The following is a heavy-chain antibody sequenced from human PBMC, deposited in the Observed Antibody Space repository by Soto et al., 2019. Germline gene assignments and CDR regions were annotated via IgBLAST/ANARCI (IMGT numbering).Heavy chain of an antibody. D-gene: IGHD3-16*02. V-gene: IGHV4-59*01. Sequence: SETLSLTCTVSGGSISSYYWSWIRQPPGKGLEWIGYIYYSGSTNYNPSLKSRVTISVDTSKNQFSLKLSSVTAADTAVYYCARSKNYDYVWGSYRPFDYWGQGTLVTVSS. CDR3: ARSKNYDYVWGSYRPFDY. CDR2: IYYSGST. J-gene: IGHJ4*02. CDR1: GGSISSYY.